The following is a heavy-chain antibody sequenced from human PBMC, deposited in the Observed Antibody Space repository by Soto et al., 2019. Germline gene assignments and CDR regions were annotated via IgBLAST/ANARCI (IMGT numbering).Heavy chain of an antibody. V-gene: IGHV4-4*02. CDR3: ASSPKLRHYYYGMDV. CDR1: GGSISSSNW. CDR2: IYHSGST. J-gene: IGHJ6*02. Sequence: QVQLQESGPGLVKPSGTLSLTCAVSGGSISSSNWWSWVRQPPGKGLEWMGEIYHSGSTNYNPSLKSRVTISVDQSKNQFSLKLSSVTAADTAVYYCASSPKLRHYYYGMDVWGQGTTVTVSS.